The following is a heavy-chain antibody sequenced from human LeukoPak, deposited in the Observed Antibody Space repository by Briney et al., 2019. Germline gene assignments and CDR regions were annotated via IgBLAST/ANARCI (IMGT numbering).Heavy chain of an antibody. CDR1: GGSIGFSY. D-gene: IGHD3-10*01. V-gene: IGHV4-59*08. CDR2: VYPSGNT. CDR3: ARQRIDGSGSFFLDY. J-gene: IGHJ4*02. Sequence: SETLSLTCTLSGGSIGFSYWSWIRQSPGKGLEWIGYVYPSGNTNYNSSLKSRVTISVDTSKNQFSLKLSSVTAADTAVYYCARQRIDGSGSFFLDYWGQGTLVTVSS.